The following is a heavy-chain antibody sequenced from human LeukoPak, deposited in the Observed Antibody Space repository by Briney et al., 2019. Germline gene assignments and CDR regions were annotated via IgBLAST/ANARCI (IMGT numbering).Heavy chain of an antibody. J-gene: IGHJ4*02. D-gene: IGHD4-17*01. CDR3: ARDLERSTVTGHSGY. V-gene: IGHV3-48*04. CDR1: GFTFSSYS. CDR2: ISSSSSTI. Sequence: GGSLRLSCAASGFTFSSYSMNWVRQAPGKGLEWVSYISSSSSTIYYADSVKGRFTISRDNAKNSLYLQMNSLRAEDTALYYCARDLERSTVTGHSGYWGQGTLVTVSS.